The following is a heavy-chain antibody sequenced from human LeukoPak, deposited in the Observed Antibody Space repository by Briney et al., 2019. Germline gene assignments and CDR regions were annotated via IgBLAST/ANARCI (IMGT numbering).Heavy chain of an antibody. CDR1: GGSMNRFY. D-gene: IGHD3-22*01. CDR3: ARERQHYYDSSGYFDY. Sequence: PSETLSLTCSVSGGSMNRFYWSWIRQSPGKGLEWIGYIYNNAKTNYNASLKSRVTISVDTSKNQFSLKLSSVTAADTALYYCARERQHYYDSSGYFDYWGQGTLVTVSS. V-gene: IGHV4-59*12. CDR2: IYNNAKT. J-gene: IGHJ4*02.